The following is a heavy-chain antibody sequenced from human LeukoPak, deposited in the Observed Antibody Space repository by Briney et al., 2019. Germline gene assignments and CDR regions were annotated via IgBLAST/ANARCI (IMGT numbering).Heavy chain of an antibody. J-gene: IGHJ4*02. V-gene: IGHV3-23*01. CDR2: ITGSGGST. Sequence: GGSLRLSCAASGFTFSTYAASWVRQAPGKGLEWVSAITGSGGSTYHADSVKGRFTISRDNSKNMFYLQMNSLRAEDTAVYYCARHDAGIAARPFDNWGQGTLVTVSS. CDR1: GFTFSTYA. D-gene: IGHD6-6*01. CDR3: ARHDAGIAARPFDN.